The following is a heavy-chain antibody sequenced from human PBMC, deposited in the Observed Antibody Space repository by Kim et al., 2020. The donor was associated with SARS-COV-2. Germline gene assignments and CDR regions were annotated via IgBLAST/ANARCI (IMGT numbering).Heavy chain of an antibody. CDR3: ARDRWSSSWTNPRIYYYYGMDV. D-gene: IGHD6-13*01. CDR1: GFTFSSYG. CDR2: IWYDGSNK. V-gene: IGHV3-33*01. J-gene: IGHJ6*02. Sequence: GGSLRLSCAASGFTFSSYGMHWVRQAPGKGLEWVAVIWYDGSNKYYADSVKGRFTISRDNSKNTLYLQMNSLRAEDTAVYYCARDRWSSSWTNPRIYYYYGMDVWGQGTTVTVSS.